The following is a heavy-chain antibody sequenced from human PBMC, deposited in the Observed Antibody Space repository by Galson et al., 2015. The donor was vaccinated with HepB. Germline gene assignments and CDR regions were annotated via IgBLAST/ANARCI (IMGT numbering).Heavy chain of an antibody. CDR2: ISPYNGNT. CDR1: GYTFTDYG. CDR3: AREWELLYYFDF. J-gene: IGHJ4*02. V-gene: IGHV1-18*04. D-gene: IGHD1-26*01. Sequence: SVKVSCKASGYTFTDYGITWVRQAPGQGLEWMGWISPYNGNTNSAPKIQGRVTMTTDTSTSTAYLELRSLTSDDTAMYYCAREWELLYYFDFWGQGTLVAVSS.